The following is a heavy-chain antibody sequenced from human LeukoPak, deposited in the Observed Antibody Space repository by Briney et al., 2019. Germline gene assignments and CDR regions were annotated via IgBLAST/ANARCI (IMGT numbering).Heavy chain of an antibody. J-gene: IGHJ5*02. D-gene: IGHD3-22*01. V-gene: IGHV1-18*04. CDR2: ISAYNGNT. Sequence: ASVKVSCKASGYTFTSYGISWVRQAPGQGLEWMGWISAYNGNTNYAQKLQGRVTMTTDTSTSTAYMELRSLRSDDTAVYNCARDQGPYYYDSSGSGFDPWGQGTLVTVSS. CDR3: ARDQGPYYYDSSGSGFDP. CDR1: GYTFTSYG.